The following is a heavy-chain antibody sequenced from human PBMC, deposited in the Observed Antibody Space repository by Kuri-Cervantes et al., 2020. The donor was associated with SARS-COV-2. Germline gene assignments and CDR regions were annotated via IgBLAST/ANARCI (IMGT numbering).Heavy chain of an antibody. D-gene: IGHD5-18*01. CDR1: GYTFTSYD. CDR3: ATAGTTAMALFDY. V-gene: IGHV1-8*03. CDR2: MNPNSGNT. Sequence: ASVKVSCKASGYTFTSYDINWVRQATGQGLEWMGWMNPNSGNTGYAQEFQGRVTIIRNTSISTAYMELSSLRSEDTAVYYCATAGTTAMALFDYWGQGTLVTVSS. J-gene: IGHJ4*02.